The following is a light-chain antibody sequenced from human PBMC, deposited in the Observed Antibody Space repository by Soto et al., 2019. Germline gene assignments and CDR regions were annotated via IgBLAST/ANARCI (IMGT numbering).Light chain of an antibody. CDR3: KSYAGSNTYV. Sequence: QSAPTQPASVSGSPGQSITISCTGTSSDIGSHDYVSWYQHHPGKAPKLIIYEVVQRPSGVPDRFSGSKSGNTASLTVSGLQAADEADYFCKSYAGSNTYVFGSGTKVTVL. J-gene: IGLJ1*01. CDR1: SSDIGSHDY. V-gene: IGLV2-8*01. CDR2: EVV.